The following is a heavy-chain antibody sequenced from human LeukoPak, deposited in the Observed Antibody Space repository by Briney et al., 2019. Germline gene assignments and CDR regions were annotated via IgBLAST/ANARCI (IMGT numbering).Heavy chain of an antibody. Sequence: PGGSLRLSCAASGFTFSSYSMTWVRQAPGKGLEWVSYISLRSTTIYYADSVKGRFTISRDDAKNSLYLQMNSLRDEDTAVYYCARVSGWPWDYWGQGTLVTVSS. CDR2: ISLRSTTI. J-gene: IGHJ4*02. D-gene: IGHD2-15*01. V-gene: IGHV3-48*02. CDR3: ARVSGWPWDY. CDR1: GFTFSSYS.